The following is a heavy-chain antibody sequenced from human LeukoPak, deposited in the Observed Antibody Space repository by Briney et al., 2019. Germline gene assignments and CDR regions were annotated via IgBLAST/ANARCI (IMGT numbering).Heavy chain of an antibody. D-gene: IGHD2-15*01. J-gene: IGHJ4*02. CDR1: GDSVTSSY. Sequence: PSETLSLTCSVSGDSVTSSYWNWIRQPPGKGLEGIGYVSSDGTTNYTPSLRSRPIMSVDTAKNDISLILTSVTASDTAIYYCARLDCFVEGCYNHWGRGTLVTVSS. CDR2: VSSDGTT. V-gene: IGHV4-59*08. CDR3: ARLDCFVEGCYNH.